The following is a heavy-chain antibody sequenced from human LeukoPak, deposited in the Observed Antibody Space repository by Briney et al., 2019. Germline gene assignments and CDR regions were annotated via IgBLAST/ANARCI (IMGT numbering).Heavy chain of an antibody. Sequence: SETLSLTCTVSGGSIRSGDFYWSWIRQHPGKGLEWIGYIYYSGTTYYSPSLKSRVTISLDTSKNQFSLKLSSVTAADTAVYYCAGEQYCSSTSCDRRRDWLDYWGQGTLVTVSS. V-gene: IGHV4-31*03. CDR3: AGEQYCSSTSCDRRRDWLDY. CDR1: GGSIRSGDFY. D-gene: IGHD2-2*01. CDR2: IYYSGTT. J-gene: IGHJ4*02.